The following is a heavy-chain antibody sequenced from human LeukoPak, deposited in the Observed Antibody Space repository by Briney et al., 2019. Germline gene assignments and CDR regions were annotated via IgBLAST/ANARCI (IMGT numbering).Heavy chain of an antibody. D-gene: IGHD4-17*01. Sequence: PGGSLRLSCAASGFTFDDYAMHWVRQAPGKGLEWVSGISWNSGSIGYADSVKGRFTISRDNAKNSLYLQMNSLRAEDTALYYCGAGPDLRDAFDIWGQGTMVTVSS. CDR1: GFTFDDYA. CDR3: GAGPDLRDAFDI. V-gene: IGHV3-9*01. J-gene: IGHJ3*02. CDR2: ISWNSGSI.